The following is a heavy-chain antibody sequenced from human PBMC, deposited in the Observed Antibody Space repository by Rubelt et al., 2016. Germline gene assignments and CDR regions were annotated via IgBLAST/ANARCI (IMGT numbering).Heavy chain of an antibody. D-gene: IGHD1-26*01. CDR1: GGSFSGYY. CDR2: INHSGST. J-gene: IGHJ6*02. Sequence: QVQLQQWGAGLLKPSETLSLTCAVYGGSFSGYYWSWIRQPPGTGLEWIGEINHSGSTNYNPSLKSQVTISVDTSKNQFSLKPSAVTAADTAVYYGARGRMGFHYYYYGMDVWGQGTTVTVSS. V-gene: IGHV4-34*01. CDR3: ARGRMGFHYYYYGMDV.